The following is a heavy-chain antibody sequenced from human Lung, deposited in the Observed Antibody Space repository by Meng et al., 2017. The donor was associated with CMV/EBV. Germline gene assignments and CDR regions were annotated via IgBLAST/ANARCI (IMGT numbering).Heavy chain of an antibody. V-gene: IGHV3-21*01. D-gene: IGHD4-11*01. Sequence: SCAGSGFTFSSHSMNWVRQAPGKGLEWVSSISTSSSYIYYADSVKGRFTVSRDNARKSLYLEMNSLRAEDTAVYYCAREKSNYGDHYFDFWGQGALVTVDS. CDR3: AREKSNYGDHYFDF. CDR2: ISTSSSYI. CDR1: GFTFSSHS. J-gene: IGHJ4*02.